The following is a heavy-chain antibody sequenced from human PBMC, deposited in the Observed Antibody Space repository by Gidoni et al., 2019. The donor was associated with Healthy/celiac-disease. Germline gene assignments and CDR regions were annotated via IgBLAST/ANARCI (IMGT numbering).Heavy chain of an antibody. CDR1: GFTFSSYG. D-gene: IGHD3-22*01. Sequence: QVQLVESGGGVVQPGRSLRLSCAASGFTFSSYGMHWVRQAPGKGLEWVAVIWYDGSNKYYADSVKGRFTISRDNSKNTLYLQMNSLRAEDTAVYYCARARSRTVVNFWFDYWGQGTLVTVSS. CDR2: IWYDGSNK. CDR3: ARARSRTVVNFWFDY. V-gene: IGHV3-33*01. J-gene: IGHJ4*02.